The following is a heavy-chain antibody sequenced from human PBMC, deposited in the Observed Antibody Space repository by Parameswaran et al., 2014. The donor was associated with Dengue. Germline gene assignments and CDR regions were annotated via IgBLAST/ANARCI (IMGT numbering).Heavy chain of an antibody. V-gene: IGHV4-59*08. J-gene: IGHJ6*02. Sequence: VRQAPGKGLEWIGYIYYSGSTNYNPSLKSRVTISVDTSKNQFSLKLSSVTAADTAVYYCARHDYDILTGYYRDYYYGMDVWGQGTTVTVSS. CDR3: ARHDYDILTGYYRDYYYGMDV. CDR2: IYYSGST. D-gene: IGHD3-9*01.